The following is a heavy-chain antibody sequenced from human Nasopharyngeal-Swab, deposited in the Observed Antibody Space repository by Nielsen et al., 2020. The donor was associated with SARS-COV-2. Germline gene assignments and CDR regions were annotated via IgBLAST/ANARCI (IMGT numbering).Heavy chain of an antibody. CDR2: IDPFSGST. CDR3: TRDQGGGDPYDS. J-gene: IGHJ4*02. D-gene: IGHD2-21*02. V-gene: IGHV1-46*01. Sequence: ASVKVSCKASGFTFTSYYFNWVRQAPGQGLGWMGMIDPFSGSTSYAQRFQGRVTVTRDTSTSTVYMEVRSLTSEDTAVYYCTRDQGGGDPYDSWGQGTLVTVSS. CDR1: GFTFTSYY.